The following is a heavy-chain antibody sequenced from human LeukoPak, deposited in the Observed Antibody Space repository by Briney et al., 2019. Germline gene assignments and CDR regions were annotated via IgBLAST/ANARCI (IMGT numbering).Heavy chain of an antibody. Sequence: GGGLRLSSAAPGFAFSRYAMSWVRPAPGKGRGWVSAISGSGGSTYYADSVKGRFTISRDNSKNTLYLQMNSLRAEDTAVYYCAKKVVVITYAFDIWGQGTMVTVSS. V-gene: IGHV3-23*01. CDR1: GFAFSRYA. J-gene: IGHJ3*02. D-gene: IGHD3-22*01. CDR3: AKKVVVITYAFDI. CDR2: ISGSGGST.